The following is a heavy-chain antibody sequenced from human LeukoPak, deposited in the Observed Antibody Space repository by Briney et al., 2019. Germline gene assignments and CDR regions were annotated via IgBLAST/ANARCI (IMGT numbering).Heavy chain of an antibody. CDR3: ARDRTYYGSGSYNIDYYGMDV. D-gene: IGHD3-10*01. J-gene: IGHJ6*02. CDR1: HGSISSYY. V-gene: IGHV4-59*01. Sequence: SETLSLTCTVSHGSISSYYWSWIRQPPGKGLEWIGYIYYSGSTDYNPSLKSRVTISIDMSKNQFSLKLRSVTAADTAEYYCARDRTYYGSGSYNIDYYGMDVWGQGTTVTVSS. CDR2: IYYSGST.